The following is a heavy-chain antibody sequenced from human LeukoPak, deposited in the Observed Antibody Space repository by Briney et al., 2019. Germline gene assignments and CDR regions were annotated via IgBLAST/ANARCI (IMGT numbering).Heavy chain of an antibody. CDR1: GFTFNSFS. D-gene: IGHD3-22*01. CDR3: ARGGSYYYDSSGYYSLLLY. J-gene: IGHJ4*02. Sequence: GGSLRLSCAASGFTFNSFSMNWVRQAPGKGLEWVSYIGGSSSTIYYADSVKGRFTISRDSAKNSLYLQMNSLRAEDTAVYYCARGGSYYYDSSGYYSLLLYWGQGTLVTVSS. CDR2: IGGSSSTI. V-gene: IGHV3-48*01.